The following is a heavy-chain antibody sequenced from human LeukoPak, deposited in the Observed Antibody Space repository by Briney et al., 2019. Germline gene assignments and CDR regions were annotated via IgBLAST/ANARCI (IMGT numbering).Heavy chain of an antibody. CDR1: GFTFSSYS. Sequence: GGSLRLSCAASGFTFSSYSMNWVRQAPGKGLEWVSSISSSRSYIYYADSVKGRFTISRDNAKNSLYLQMNSLRAEDTAVYYCARVYCSGGSCYSDWYFDLWGRGTLVTVSS. D-gene: IGHD2-15*01. CDR3: ARVYCSGGSCYSDWYFDL. V-gene: IGHV3-21*01. CDR2: ISSSRSYI. J-gene: IGHJ2*01.